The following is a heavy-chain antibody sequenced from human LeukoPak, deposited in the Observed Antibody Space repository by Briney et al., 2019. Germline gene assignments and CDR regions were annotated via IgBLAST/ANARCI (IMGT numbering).Heavy chain of an antibody. D-gene: IGHD6-19*01. CDR2: VSATDGST. CDR3: ATGHGSGWHTLGY. J-gene: IGHJ4*02. Sequence: GGSLRLSCAASGFIFSNYAMSWVRQAPGKGLEWVSSVSATDGSTYYADSLKGRFTISGDNSKNTLYLQMNSLRAEDTAVYYCATGHGSGWHTLGYWGQGTLVTVSS. V-gene: IGHV3-23*01. CDR1: GFIFSNYA.